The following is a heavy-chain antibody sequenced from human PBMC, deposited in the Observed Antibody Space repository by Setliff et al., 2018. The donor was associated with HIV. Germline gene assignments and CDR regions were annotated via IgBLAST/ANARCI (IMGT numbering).Heavy chain of an antibody. CDR3: ARGDHRIIAAAGSGWFDP. V-gene: IGHV4-34*01. CDR1: GGSFSGYY. J-gene: IGHJ5*02. CDR2: INHSGST. D-gene: IGHD6-13*01. Sequence: PTETLSLTCAVYGGSFSGYYWSWIRQPPGKGLEWIGEINHSGSTNYNPPLKSRVSISVDTSKNQFSLKLSSVTAADAAAYYCARGDHRIIAAAGSGWFDPWGQGTLVTAPQ.